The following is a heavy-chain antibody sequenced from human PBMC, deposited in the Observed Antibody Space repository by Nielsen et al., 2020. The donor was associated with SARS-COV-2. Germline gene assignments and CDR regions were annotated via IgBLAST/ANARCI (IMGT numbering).Heavy chain of an antibody. D-gene: IGHD3-22*01. V-gene: IGHV5-51*01. CDR2: IYPGDSDT. Sequence: GESKISCKGSGYSFTSYWIGWVRQMPGKGLEWMGIIYPGDSDTRYSPSFQGQVTISADKSISTAYLQWSSLKASDTAMYYCARPTPYYYDRGLNAFDIWGQGTMVTVSS. J-gene: IGHJ3*02. CDR1: GYSFTSYW. CDR3: ARPTPYYYDRGLNAFDI.